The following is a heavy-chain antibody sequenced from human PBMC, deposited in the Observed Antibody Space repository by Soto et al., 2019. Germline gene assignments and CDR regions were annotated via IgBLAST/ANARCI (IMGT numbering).Heavy chain of an antibody. CDR1: GFTFSDYH. CDR3: ARVAPPQAY. Sequence: GGSLRLSCAAPGFTFSDYHMSWVRQAPGKGLEWVSYISSSRSYTNYADSVKGRFTISRDNAKNSLYLQMNSLRAEDTAVYYCARVAPPQAYWGQGTLVTVSS. V-gene: IGHV3-11*05. J-gene: IGHJ4*02. CDR2: ISSSRSYT.